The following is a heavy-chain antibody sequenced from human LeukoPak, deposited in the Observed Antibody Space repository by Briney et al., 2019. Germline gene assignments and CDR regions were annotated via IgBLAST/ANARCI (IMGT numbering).Heavy chain of an antibody. CDR2: ISGSGGST. D-gene: IGHD6-19*01. V-gene: IGHV3-21*04. J-gene: IGHJ4*02. CDR3: ARSSGWPNDY. Sequence: PGGSLRLSCGASGFIFSSYSMNWVRQAPGKGLEWVLVISGSGGSTYYADSVKGRFTISRDNAKNSLYLQMNSLRAEDTAVYYCARSSGWPNDYWGQGTLVTVSS. CDR1: GFIFSSYS.